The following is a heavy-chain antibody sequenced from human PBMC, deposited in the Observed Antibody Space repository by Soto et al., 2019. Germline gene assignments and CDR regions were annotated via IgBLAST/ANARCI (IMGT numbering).Heavy chain of an antibody. CDR2: ISSSSSYI. CDR1: GFTFSSYS. CDR3: AREGLWFGELFEIYGMDV. V-gene: IGHV3-21*01. Sequence: GSLRLSCAASGFTFSSYSMNWVRQAPGKGLEWVSSISSSSSYIYYADSVKGRFTISRDNAKNSLYLQMNSLRAEDTAVYYCAREGLWFGELFEIYGMDVWGQGTTVTVS. D-gene: IGHD3-10*01. J-gene: IGHJ6*02.